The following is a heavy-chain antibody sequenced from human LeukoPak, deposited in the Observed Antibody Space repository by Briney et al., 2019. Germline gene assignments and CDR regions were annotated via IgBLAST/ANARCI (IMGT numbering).Heavy chain of an antibody. Sequence: PGGSLRLSCAASGFTFSSYAMSWVRQAPGKGLEWVSAISGSGGSTYYADSVKGRFTISRDNSKNTLYLQMNSLRAEDTAVYYCAKTPLPTDYDFWSGYYNYFDYWGQGTLVTVSS. CDR2: ISGSGGST. CDR1: GFTFSSYA. V-gene: IGHV3-23*01. D-gene: IGHD3-3*01. J-gene: IGHJ4*02. CDR3: AKTPLPTDYDFWSGYYNYFDY.